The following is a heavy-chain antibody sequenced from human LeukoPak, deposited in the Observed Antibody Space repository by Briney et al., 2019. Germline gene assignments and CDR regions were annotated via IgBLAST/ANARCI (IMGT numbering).Heavy chain of an antibody. CDR3: ARLLWSYDSSGHEYFQH. Sequence: GGSLRLSCAASGFTFSSYWMSWVRQAPGKGLEWVANIKQDGSEEYYVDSVKGRFTISRDKAKNSLYLQMNSLRAEDTAVYYCARLLWSYDSSGHEYFQHWGQGTLVTVSS. CDR2: IKQDGSEE. D-gene: IGHD3-22*01. J-gene: IGHJ1*01. CDR1: GFTFSSYW. V-gene: IGHV3-7*01.